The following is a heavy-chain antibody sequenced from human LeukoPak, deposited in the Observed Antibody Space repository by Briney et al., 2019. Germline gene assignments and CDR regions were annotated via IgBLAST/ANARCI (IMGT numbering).Heavy chain of an antibody. D-gene: IGHD3-22*01. Sequence: SETLSLTCTVSGGSISSSSYYWGWIRQPPGKGLEWIGSIYYSGSTYYNPSLKSRVTISVDTSKNQFPLKLSTVTAADTAVYYCASTQGDDSSGYYGYWGQGTLVTVSS. CDR2: IYYSGST. CDR1: GGSISSSSYY. V-gene: IGHV4-39*01. J-gene: IGHJ4*02. CDR3: ASTQGDDSSGYYGY.